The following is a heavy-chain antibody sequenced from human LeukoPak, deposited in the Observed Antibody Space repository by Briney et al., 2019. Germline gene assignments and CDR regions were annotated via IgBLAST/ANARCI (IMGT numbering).Heavy chain of an antibody. Sequence: SETLSLTCTVSGGSISSGSYYWSWIRQPPGKGLEWIGYIYYSGTTNYNPSLKSRVTISVDTSKNQFSLKLSSVTAADTAVYYCAREVDGSGSYYPGDYFDYWGQGTLVTVSS. V-gene: IGHV4-61*01. J-gene: IGHJ4*02. CDR2: IYYSGTT. D-gene: IGHD3-10*01. CDR1: GGSISSGSYY. CDR3: AREVDGSGSYYPGDYFDY.